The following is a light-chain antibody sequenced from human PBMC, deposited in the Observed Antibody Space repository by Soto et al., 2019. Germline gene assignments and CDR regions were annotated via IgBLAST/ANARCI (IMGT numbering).Light chain of an antibody. CDR2: AAS. CDR1: QSIRYY. J-gene: IGKJ1*01. CDR3: QQSYNAPRT. Sequence: DIQMTQSPSSLSASVGDRVTITCRASQSIRYYLNWYQQKPGKAPRLLIEAASSLHGEVPSRFSVSGSGTDFTLTISSLEPEDFATYYCQQSYNAPRTFGQGTQVQIK. V-gene: IGKV1-39*01.